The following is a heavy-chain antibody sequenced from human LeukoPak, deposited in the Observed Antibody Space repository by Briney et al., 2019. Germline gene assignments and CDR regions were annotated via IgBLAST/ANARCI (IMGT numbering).Heavy chain of an antibody. D-gene: IGHD7-27*01. CDR1: GGSFSGYY. V-gene: IGHV4-34*01. Sequence: SETLSLTCAVYGGSFSGYYWSWIRQSPGKGLEWIGEINHSGTTNCNPSLKSRVTILVDTSKNQFSLKLSSVTATDTAVYYCARATRRDWGQYYLDYWGQETLVTVSS. CDR2: INHSGTT. J-gene: IGHJ4*02. CDR3: ARATRRDWGQYYLDY.